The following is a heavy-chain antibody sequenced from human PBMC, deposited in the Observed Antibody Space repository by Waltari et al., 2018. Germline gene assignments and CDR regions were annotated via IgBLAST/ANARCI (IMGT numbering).Heavy chain of an antibody. Sequence: EVQLLESGGGLVQPGGSLRLSCAASGFTFSSYAMSWVRQAPGKGLEGVSVIYSGGSTYYADSVKGRFTISRDNSKNTLYLQMNSLRAEDTAVYYCAKGGGSYYEEIEYWGQGTLVTVSS. D-gene: IGHD1-26*01. J-gene: IGHJ4*02. V-gene: IGHV3-23*03. CDR3: AKGGGSYYEEIEY. CDR1: GFTFSSYA. CDR2: IYSGGST.